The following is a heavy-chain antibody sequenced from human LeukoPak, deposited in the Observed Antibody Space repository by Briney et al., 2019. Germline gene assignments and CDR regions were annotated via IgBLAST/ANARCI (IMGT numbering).Heavy chain of an antibody. J-gene: IGHJ4*02. CDR1: GGSISSGGYS. CDR3: ARDPAGEGYFDY. D-gene: IGHD7-27*01. CDR2: IYHSGST. Sequence: SETLSLTCAVSGGSISSGGYSWSWIRQPPGKGLEWIGCIYHSGSTYYNPSLKSRVTISVDRSKNQFSLKLSSVTAADTAVYYCARDPAGEGYFDYWGQGTLVTVSS. V-gene: IGHV4-30-2*01.